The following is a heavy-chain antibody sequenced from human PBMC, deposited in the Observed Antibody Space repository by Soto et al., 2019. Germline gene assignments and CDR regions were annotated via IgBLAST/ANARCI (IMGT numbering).Heavy chain of an antibody. CDR1: VFTFDAYA. CDR3: AKDQYSGYDYGAFDI. D-gene: IGHD5-12*01. J-gene: IGHJ3*02. V-gene: IGHV3-9*01. Sequence: LRVSGAASVFTFDAYAMHLVRQAPGKGLEWVSGISWNSGSIGYADSVKGRFTISRDNAKNSLYLQMNSLRAEDTALYYCAKDQYSGYDYGAFDIWGQGTMVTVSS. CDR2: ISWNSGSI.